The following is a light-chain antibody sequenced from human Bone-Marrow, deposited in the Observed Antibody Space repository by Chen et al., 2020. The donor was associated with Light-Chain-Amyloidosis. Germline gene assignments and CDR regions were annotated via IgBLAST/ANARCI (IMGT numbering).Light chain of an antibody. Sequence: IQMPQSPSSLSASVGDRVTITCQASQDISNYLNWYQQKPGKAPKLLIYDASNLETGVPSRFSGSGSGTDFTFTISSLQPEDIATYYCQQYGTFGPGTKVDIK. CDR3: QQYGT. J-gene: IGKJ3*01. V-gene: IGKV1-33*01. CDR2: DAS. CDR1: QDISNY.